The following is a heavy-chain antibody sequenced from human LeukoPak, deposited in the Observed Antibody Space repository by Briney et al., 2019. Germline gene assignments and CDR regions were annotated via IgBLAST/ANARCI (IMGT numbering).Heavy chain of an antibody. CDR3: ARVGDYGDYHY. D-gene: IGHD4-17*01. V-gene: IGHV1-2*02. J-gene: IGHJ4*02. Sequence: ASVKVSCKASGYTFTGYYMHWVRQAPGQGLEWMGWINPNSGGTNYVQKFQGRVTMTRDTSISTAYMELSRLRSDDTAVYYCARVGDYGDYHYWGQGTLVTVSS. CDR2: INPNSGGT. CDR1: GYTFTGYY.